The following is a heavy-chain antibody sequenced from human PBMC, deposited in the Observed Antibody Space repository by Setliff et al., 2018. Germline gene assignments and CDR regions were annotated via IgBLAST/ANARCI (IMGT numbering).Heavy chain of an antibody. D-gene: IGHD3-16*01. V-gene: IGHV3-48*01. CDR1: GPTFSRYS. CDR3: ARLPNYVWGSPVDY. CDR2: ISSSNSGM. J-gene: IGHJ4*02. Sequence: PGGSLRLSCAAPGPTFSRYSMNWVRQAPGKGLEWISYISSSNSGMYYADSVKGRFTISRDSAKNSVYLQMNSLRAEDTAVYYCARLPNYVWGSPVDYWGQGTLVTVSS.